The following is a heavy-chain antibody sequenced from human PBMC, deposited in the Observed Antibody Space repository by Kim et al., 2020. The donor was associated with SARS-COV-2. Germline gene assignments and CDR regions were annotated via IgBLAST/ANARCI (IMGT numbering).Heavy chain of an antibody. V-gene: IGHV4-34*01. CDR2: INHSGST. CDR1: GGSFSGYY. CDR3: AVGTTTSDY. J-gene: IGHJ4*02. Sequence: SETLSLTCAVYGGSFSGYYWSWIRQPPGKGLEWIGEINHSGSTNYNPSLKSRVTISVDTSKNQFSLKLSSVTAADTAVYYCAVGTTTSDYWGQGTLVTVS. D-gene: IGHD1-7*01.